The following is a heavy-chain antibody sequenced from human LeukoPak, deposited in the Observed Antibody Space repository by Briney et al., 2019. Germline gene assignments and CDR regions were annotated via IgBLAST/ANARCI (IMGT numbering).Heavy chain of an antibody. J-gene: IGHJ4*02. D-gene: IGHD5-18*01. CDR1: GFIFSSYA. CDR2: IYSGGST. Sequence: GGSLRLSCAASGFIFSSYAMSWVRQAPGKGLEWVSVIYSGGSTYYADSVKGRFTISRDNSKNTLYLQMNSLRAEDTAVYYCASPSVTAMVYSYDYWGQGTLVTVSS. V-gene: IGHV3-66*01. CDR3: ASPSVTAMVYSYDY.